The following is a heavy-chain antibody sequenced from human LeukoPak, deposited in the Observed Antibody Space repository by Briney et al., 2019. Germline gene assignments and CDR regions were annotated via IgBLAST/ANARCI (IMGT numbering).Heavy chain of an antibody. CDR1: GGSFSGYY. J-gene: IGHJ5*02. Sequence: PSETLSLTCAVYGGSFSGYYWSWIRQPPGKGLEWIGEINHSGSANYNPSLKSRVTISVDTSKNQFSLKLSSVTAADTAVYYCARLQSTIFGVVNWFDPWGQGTLVTVSS. V-gene: IGHV4-34*01. CDR3: ARLQSTIFGVVNWFDP. CDR2: INHSGSA. D-gene: IGHD3-3*01.